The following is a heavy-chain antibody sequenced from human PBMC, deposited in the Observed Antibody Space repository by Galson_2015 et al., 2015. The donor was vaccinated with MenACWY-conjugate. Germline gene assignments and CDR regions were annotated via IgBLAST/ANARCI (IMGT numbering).Heavy chain of an antibody. V-gene: IGHV3-7*03. Sequence: SLRLSRAVSGFTFRNYLMTWVPPNPGKGVGWGARIKKDGSEKYYVDSVKGRFTISRDNTKNSMYLEMNSLRAEDTAVYYCARGHYGMDVWGQGTTVTASS. CDR3: ARGHYGMDV. J-gene: IGHJ6*02. CDR1: GFTFRNYL. CDR2: IKKDGSEK.